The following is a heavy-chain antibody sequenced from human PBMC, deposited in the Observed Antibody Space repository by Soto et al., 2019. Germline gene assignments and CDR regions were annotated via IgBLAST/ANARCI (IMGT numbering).Heavy chain of an antibody. D-gene: IGHD6-13*01. Sequence: PSETLSLTCAGSGGSISSGGYSWSWIRQPPGKGLEWIGYIYHSGSTNYNPSLKSRVTISVDTSKNQFSLKLSSVTAADTAVYYCARRYGYSLDYWGQGTLVTLSS. J-gene: IGHJ4*02. V-gene: IGHV4-30-2*01. CDR1: GGSISSGGYS. CDR2: IYHSGST. CDR3: ARRYGYSLDY.